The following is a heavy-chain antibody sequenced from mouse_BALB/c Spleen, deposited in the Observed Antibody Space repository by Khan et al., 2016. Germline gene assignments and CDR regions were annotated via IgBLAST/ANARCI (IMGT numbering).Heavy chain of an antibody. CDR3: ARSNRNDGWFAD. CDR1: GDSITSGY. CDR2: INYSGST. V-gene: IGHV3-8*02. D-gene: IGHD2-12*01. J-gene: IGHJ3*01. Sequence: EVQLQESGPSLVKPSQTLSLTCSVTGDSITSGYWNWIRKFPGNKLEYMGYINYSGSTHYNPSLKSRISITRDTSKNQYYLQLNSVTTEDIATYYCARSNRNDGWFADWGQGTLVTVSA.